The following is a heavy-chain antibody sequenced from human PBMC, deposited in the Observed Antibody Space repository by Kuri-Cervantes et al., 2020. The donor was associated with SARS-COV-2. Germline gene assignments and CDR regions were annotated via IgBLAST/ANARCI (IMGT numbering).Heavy chain of an antibody. V-gene: IGHV4-31*02. CDR2: IHNSGSP. CDR3: ARGGSGGYFAPYHFDY. J-gene: IGHJ4*02. D-gene: IGHD2-21*02. CDR1: RGSVTSGGYY. Sequence: SQTLSLTCAVSRGSVTSGGYYWSWIRQHPVRGLEWLGSIHNSGSPNYNPSLKSRVTISVHTSYNRVSLKLTSVTAADTAVYYCARGGSGGYFAPYHFDYWGQGTLVTVSS.